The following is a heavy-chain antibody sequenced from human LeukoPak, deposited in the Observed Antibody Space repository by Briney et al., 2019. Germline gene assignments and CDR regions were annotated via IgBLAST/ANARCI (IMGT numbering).Heavy chain of an antibody. CDR1: GFSLSTSGVG. CDR2: IYWDDDK. J-gene: IGHJ4*02. D-gene: IGHD5-18*01. Sequence: SGPTLVNPTQTLTLTCTFSGFSLSTSGVGVGWIRQPPGKALEWLALIYWDDDKRYSPSLKSRLTITKDTSKNQVVLTMTNMDPVDTATYYCAHGGGGPDTALDQYYFDYWGQGTLVTVSS. CDR3: AHGGGGPDTALDQYYFDY. V-gene: IGHV2-5*02.